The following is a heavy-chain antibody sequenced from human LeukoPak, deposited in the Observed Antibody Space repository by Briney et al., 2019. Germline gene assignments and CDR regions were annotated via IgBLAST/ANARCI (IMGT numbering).Heavy chain of an antibody. CDR2: ISYDGSNK. V-gene: IGHV3-30*03. CDR1: GFTFSSYG. J-gene: IGHJ4*02. Sequence: GRSLRLSCAASGFTFSSYGMHWVRQAPGKGLEWVAVISYDGSNKYYADSVKGRFTISRDNSKNTLYLQMNSLRAEDTAVYYCASDFDWTRWSWGQGTLVTVSS. CDR3: ASDFDWTRWS. D-gene: IGHD3-9*01.